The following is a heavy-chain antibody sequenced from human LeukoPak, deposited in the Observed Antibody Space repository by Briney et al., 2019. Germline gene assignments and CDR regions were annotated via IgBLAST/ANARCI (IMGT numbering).Heavy chain of an antibody. V-gene: IGHV1-2*02. CDR3: ARVFAVAGTRRVYFQH. CDR2: INPNSGGT. D-gene: IGHD6-19*01. Sequence: ASVKVSCKASGYTFTSYGISWVRQAPGQGLEWMGWINPNSGGTNYAQKFQGRVTMTRDTSISTAYVELSRLRSDDTAVYYCARVFAVAGTRRVYFQHWGQGTLVTVSS. J-gene: IGHJ1*01. CDR1: GYTFTSYG.